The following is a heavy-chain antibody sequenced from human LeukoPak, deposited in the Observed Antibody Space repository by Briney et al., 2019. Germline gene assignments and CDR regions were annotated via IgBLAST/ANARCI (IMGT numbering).Heavy chain of an antibody. V-gene: IGHV3-30*18. CDR3: AKGEDIVVVPVDYYYYYGMDV. J-gene: IGHJ6*02. D-gene: IGHD2-2*01. CDR1: GFTFSSYG. CDR2: ISYDGSNK. Sequence: PGRSLRLSCAASGFTFSSYGMHWVRQAPGKGLEWVAVISYDGSNKYYADSVKGRFTISRDNSKNTLYLQMNSLRAEDTAVYYCAKGEDIVVVPVDYYYYYGMDVWGQGTTVTVSS.